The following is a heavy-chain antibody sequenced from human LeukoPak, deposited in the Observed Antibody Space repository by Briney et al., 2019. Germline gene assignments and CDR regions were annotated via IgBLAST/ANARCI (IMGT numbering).Heavy chain of an antibody. Sequence: ASVNVSCKASGYTFTSYYMHWVRQAPGQGLEWMGIINPSGGSTSYAQKFQGRVTMTRDTSTSTVYMELSSLRSEDTAVYYCARDGGYCSSTSCSYYYYYGMDVWGQGTTVTVSS. CDR1: GYTFTSYY. J-gene: IGHJ6*02. CDR2: INPSGGST. V-gene: IGHV1-46*01. D-gene: IGHD2-2*01. CDR3: ARDGGYCSSTSCSYYYYYGMDV.